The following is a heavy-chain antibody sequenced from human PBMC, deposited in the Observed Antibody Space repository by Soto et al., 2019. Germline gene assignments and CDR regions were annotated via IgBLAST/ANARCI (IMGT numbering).Heavy chain of an antibody. CDR2: MNSDGTST. CDR3: ARGGIVVVEHPVDY. CDR1: EFIFSSYG. V-gene: IGHV3-74*01. Sequence: EVQLVESGGGLVQPGGSLRLSCAASEFIFSSYGMHWVRQAPGKGLVWVSRMNSDGTSTSYAGSVQGRFTISRNNAKNTLYLQMNSLRGDDSAEYHCARGGIVVVEHPVDYWGQGTRVTVSS. D-gene: IGHD2-21*01. J-gene: IGHJ4*02.